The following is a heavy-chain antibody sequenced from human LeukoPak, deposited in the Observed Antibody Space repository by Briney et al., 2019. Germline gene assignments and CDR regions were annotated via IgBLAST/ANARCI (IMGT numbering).Heavy chain of an antibody. V-gene: IGHV3-7*01. CDR1: GFTFSSYW. CDR2: IKQDGSEK. J-gene: IGHJ6*03. Sequence: GGSLRLSCAASGFTFSSYWMSWVRQAPGKGLEWVANIKQDGSEKYYVDSVKGRFTISRDNAKNSLYLQMNSLRAEDTAVYYCARVGTIFGVVTHYNMDVWGKGTTVIVPS. CDR3: ARVGTIFGVVTHYNMDV. D-gene: IGHD3-3*01.